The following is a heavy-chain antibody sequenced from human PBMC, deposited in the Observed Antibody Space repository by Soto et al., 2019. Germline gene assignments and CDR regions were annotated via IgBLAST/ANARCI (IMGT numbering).Heavy chain of an antibody. CDR3: ATEELCGADCYFFKH. D-gene: IGHD2-21*02. CDR1: GFNLRNYE. Sequence: EVQLLETGGGSVHVGGSLRLSCAVSGFNLRNYEMNWVRQVPGKGLEWISKISGSNNNIYYADSVQGRFTISRDDANNVLFLRMNSLRGEDTATYHCATEELCGADCYFFKHWGQGTLVTVSS. CDR2: ISGSNNNI. J-gene: IGHJ4*02. V-gene: IGHV3-48*03.